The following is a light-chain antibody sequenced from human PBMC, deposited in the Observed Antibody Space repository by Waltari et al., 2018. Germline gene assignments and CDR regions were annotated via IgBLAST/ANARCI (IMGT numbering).Light chain of an antibody. CDR2: DVS. CDR1: SSDVGGYKY. V-gene: IGLV2-14*01. J-gene: IGLJ1*01. Sequence: QPALTQPAPVSGAPGQSLTHSRPGTSSDVGGYKYVHWYQQHPGKAPKLMFYDVSKRPSGVSNRFSDSKSGNTASLTISGLQAEDEADYYCSSYTSSSTPYVFGTGTKVTVL. CDR3: SSYTSSSTPYV.